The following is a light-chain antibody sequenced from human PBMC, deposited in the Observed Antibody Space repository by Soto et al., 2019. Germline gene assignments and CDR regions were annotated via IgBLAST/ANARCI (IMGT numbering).Light chain of an antibody. CDR2: DAS. J-gene: IGKJ1*01. V-gene: IGKV3-11*01. CDR1: QSVSSY. CDR3: QQYNNWPRWT. Sequence: EIVLMQSPGTLSLSPGERATLSCRASQSVSSYLAWYQQKPGQAPRLLIYDASNRATGIPARFSGSGSGTDFTLTISSLEPEDFAVYYCQQYNNWPRWTFGQGTKVDIK.